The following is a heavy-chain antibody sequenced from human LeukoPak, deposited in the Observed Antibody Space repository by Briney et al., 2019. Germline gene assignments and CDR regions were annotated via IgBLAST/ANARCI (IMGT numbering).Heavy chain of an antibody. D-gene: IGHD3-10*01. CDR3: ARIAADGSGTNHY. Sequence: ASVKVSCKASGYTFTSYDINWVRQATGQGLGWMGWISVYNGNTKSAQNLQGRVIMTTDTSTNTAYMELTSLRSDDTAVYYCARIAADGSGTNHYWGQGTQVTVSS. CDR2: ISVYNGNT. V-gene: IGHV1-18*01. CDR1: GYTFTSYD. J-gene: IGHJ4*02.